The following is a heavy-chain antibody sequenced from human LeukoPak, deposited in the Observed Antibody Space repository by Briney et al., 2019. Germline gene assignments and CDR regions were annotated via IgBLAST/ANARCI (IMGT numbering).Heavy chain of an antibody. CDR2: IKQDGSEK. CDR1: GFTVSSNY. CDR3: ARDTSFVAPGHAFDI. V-gene: IGHV3-7*01. D-gene: IGHD2/OR15-2a*01. J-gene: IGHJ3*02. Sequence: GGSLRLSCAASGFTVSSNYMSWVRQAPGKGLEWVANIKQDGSEKYYVDSVKGRFTISRDNAKNSLYLQMNSLRAEDTAVYYCARDTSFVAPGHAFDIWGQGTMVTVSS.